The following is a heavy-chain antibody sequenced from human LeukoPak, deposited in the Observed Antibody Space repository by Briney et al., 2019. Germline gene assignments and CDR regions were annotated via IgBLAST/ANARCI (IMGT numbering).Heavy chain of an antibody. D-gene: IGHD2/OR15-2a*01. J-gene: IGHJ6*02. CDR3: ARDHLIDYYYYYGMDV. CDR1: GGSISSYY. CDR2: IYYSGST. V-gene: IGHV4-59*12. Sequence: PSETLSLTCTVSGGSISSYYWSWIRQPPGKGLEWIGYIYYSGSTNYNPSLKGRVTISVDTSKNQFSLKLSSVTAADTAVYYCARDHLIDYYYYYGMDVWGQGTTVTVSS.